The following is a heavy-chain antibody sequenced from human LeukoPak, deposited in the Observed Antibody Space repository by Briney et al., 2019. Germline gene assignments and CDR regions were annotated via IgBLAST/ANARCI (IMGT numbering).Heavy chain of an antibody. D-gene: IGHD3-10*01. Sequence: GESMRLSCSASGFTFSYYAMHWVRQAPGKGLEYVSATISDGGHTYYANSVKGRLIIWRDKSKNPLYLQMSSLRAEDTAVYYCVKDRAGYYGSGSLFDYWGQGTLVTV. CDR3: VKDRAGYYGSGSLFDY. V-gene: IGHV3-64D*06. CDR1: GFTFSYYA. J-gene: IGHJ4*02. CDR2: TISDGGHT.